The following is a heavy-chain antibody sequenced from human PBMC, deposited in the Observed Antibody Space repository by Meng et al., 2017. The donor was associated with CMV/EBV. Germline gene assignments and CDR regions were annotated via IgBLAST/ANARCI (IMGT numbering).Heavy chain of an antibody. CDR3: ARGSGAGTTWSYFDY. CDR1: GGTFSSYA. Sequence: QGQLVECGGEVKKPGSSVKVSCKASGGTFSSYAISWVRQAPGQGLELMGGIIPIFGTANYAQKFQGRVTITADESTSTAYMELSSLRSEDTAVYYCARGSGAGTTWSYFDYWGQGTLVTVSS. J-gene: IGHJ4*02. CDR2: IIPIFGTA. V-gene: IGHV1-69*12. D-gene: IGHD1-7*01.